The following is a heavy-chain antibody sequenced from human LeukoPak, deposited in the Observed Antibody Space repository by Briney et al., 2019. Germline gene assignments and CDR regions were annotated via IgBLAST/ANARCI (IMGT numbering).Heavy chain of an antibody. J-gene: IGHJ6*02. CDR3: ARADVDSGYEPYYYYGMDV. V-gene: IGHV3-20*01. CDR2: INWNGGST. Sequence: GGSLRLSCAASGFTFDDYGMSWVRQAPGKGLEWVSGINWNGGSTGYADSVKGRFTISRDNAKNPLYLQMNSLRAEDTALYHCARADVDSGYEPYYYYGMDVWGQGTTVTASS. CDR1: GFTFDDYG. D-gene: IGHD5-12*01.